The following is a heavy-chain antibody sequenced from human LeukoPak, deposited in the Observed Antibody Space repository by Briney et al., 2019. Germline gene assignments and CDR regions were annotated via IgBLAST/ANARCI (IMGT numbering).Heavy chain of an antibody. V-gene: IGHV3-7*04. CDR3: ARDNCDILTGYYYYYYGMDV. CDR1: GFTFSSYW. J-gene: IGHJ6*02. Sequence: GGSLRLSCAASGFTFSSYWMSWVRQAPGKGLEWVANIKQDGSEKYYVDSVKGRFTISRDNAKNSLYLQMNSLRAEDTAVYYCARDNCDILTGYYYYYYGMDVWGQGTTVTVSS. D-gene: IGHD3-9*01. CDR2: IKQDGSEK.